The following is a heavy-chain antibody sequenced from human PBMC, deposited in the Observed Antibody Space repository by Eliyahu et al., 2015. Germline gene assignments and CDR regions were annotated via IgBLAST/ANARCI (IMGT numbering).Heavy chain of an antibody. D-gene: IGHD6-19*01. V-gene: IGHV3-7*04. CDR2: INEDGRMK. Sequence: EVQLVESGGGLVQPGXXLRLSCAASGFSFNXYWMSWVRQAPGKGLEWVANINEDGRMKXYVDSAKGRFIISRDNAKNSVSLQMNSLRAEDTAMYYCARDDSIGVPGTEWFDSWGQGNLVTVSS. CDR3: ARDDSIGVPGTEWFDS. CDR1: GFSFNXYW. J-gene: IGHJ5*01.